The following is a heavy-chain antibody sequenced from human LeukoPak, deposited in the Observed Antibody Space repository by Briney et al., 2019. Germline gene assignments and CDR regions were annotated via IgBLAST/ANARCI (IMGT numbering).Heavy chain of an antibody. CDR2: ISGSGGST. J-gene: IGHJ4*02. Sequence: SGGSLRLSCAASGFTFSSYAMSWVRQAPGKGLEWVSAISGSGGSTYYADSVKGRFTISRNNSKNTLYLQMNSLRAEDTAVYYCAKEGITMIVVVITHFDYWGQGTLVTVSS. CDR3: AKEGITMIVVVITHFDY. D-gene: IGHD3-22*01. CDR1: GFTFSSYA. V-gene: IGHV3-23*01.